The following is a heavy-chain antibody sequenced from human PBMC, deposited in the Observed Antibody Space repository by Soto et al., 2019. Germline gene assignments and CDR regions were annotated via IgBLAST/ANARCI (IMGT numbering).Heavy chain of an antibody. J-gene: IGHJ6*02. CDR1: GGTFSSYA. CDR2: IIPIFGTA. D-gene: IGHD2-2*01. V-gene: IGHV1-69*13. Sequence: ASVKVSCKASGGTFSSYAISWVRQAHGQGLEWMGGIIPIFGTANYAQKFQGRVTITADESTSTAYMELSSLRSEDTAVYYCARDLRGCSSTSCYALNYGMDVWGQGTTVTVSS. CDR3: ARDLRGCSSTSCYALNYGMDV.